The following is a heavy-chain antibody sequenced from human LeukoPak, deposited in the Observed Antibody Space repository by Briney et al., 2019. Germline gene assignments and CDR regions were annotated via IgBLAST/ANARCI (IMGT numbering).Heavy chain of an antibody. CDR3: GKDASMTTHEERATIEVHE. Sequence: SSLRVSSKTAGYNFINYGITWVRQSPGQGRGGMGGMSVYTSKTKSTQKVHGRVTITTDRSTSTEYMARRSLRSDDTAVYYCGKDASMTTHEERATIEVHEWGRGSLV. V-gene: IGHV1-18*01. CDR1: GYNFINYG. J-gene: IGHJ4*02. CDR2: MSVYTSKT. D-gene: IGHD5-24*01.